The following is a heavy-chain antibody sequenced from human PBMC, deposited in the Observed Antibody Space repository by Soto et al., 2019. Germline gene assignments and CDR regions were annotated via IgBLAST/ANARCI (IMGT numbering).Heavy chain of an antibody. D-gene: IGHD2-15*01. J-gene: IGHJ5*02. V-gene: IGHV4-31*03. Sequence: QVQLQESGPGLVKPSQTLSLTCTVSGGSISSGGYYWSWIRQHPGKGLEWMGYIYYSGSTYYNPSLKSRVTISVDTSKNQFSLKLSSVTAADTAVYYCAPQYCSGGSCSHGTPTGWFDPWGQGTLVTVSS. CDR3: APQYCSGGSCSHGTPTGWFDP. CDR2: IYYSGST. CDR1: GGSISSGGYY.